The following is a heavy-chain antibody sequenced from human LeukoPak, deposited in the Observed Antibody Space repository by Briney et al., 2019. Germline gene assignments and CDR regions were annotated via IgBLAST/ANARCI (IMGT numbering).Heavy chain of an antibody. CDR2: ISDSGRST. CDR1: GFTFSNSA. D-gene: IGHD3-9*01. V-gene: IGHV3-23*01. CDR3: AQSAPPVFDWLGYYYYMDV. J-gene: IGHJ6*03. Sequence: PGGSLRLSCAASGFTFSNSAMSWVRQAPGKGLEWVSTISDSGRSTYYADSVKGRFTISRDNSKNTLYLQMNSLRAEDTAVYYCAQSAPPVFDWLGYYYYMDVWGKGTTVTISS.